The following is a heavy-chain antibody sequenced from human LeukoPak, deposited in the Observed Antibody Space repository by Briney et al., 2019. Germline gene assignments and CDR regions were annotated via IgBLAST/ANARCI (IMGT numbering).Heavy chain of an antibody. J-gene: IGHJ3*02. CDR1: GFTFSSYE. V-gene: IGHV3-48*03. CDR3: ARALAAAGFLYDAFDI. CDR2: ISSSGSTI. Sequence: GRSLRLSCAASGFTFSSYEMNWVRQAPGKGLEWVSYISSSGSTIYYADSVKGRFTISRDNAKNSLYLQMNSLRAEDTALYYCARALAAAGFLYDAFDIWGQGTMVTVSS. D-gene: IGHD6-13*01.